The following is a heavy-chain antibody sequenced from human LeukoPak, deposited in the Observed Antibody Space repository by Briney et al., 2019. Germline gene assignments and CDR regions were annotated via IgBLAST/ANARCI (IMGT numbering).Heavy chain of an antibody. J-gene: IGHJ4*02. D-gene: IGHD6-19*01. CDR1: GGSFSGYY. Sequence: ASETLSLTCAVYGGSFSGYYWSWIRQPPGKGLEWIGEINHSGSTYYNPSLKSRVTISVDRSKNQFSLKLSSVTAADTAVYYCARRSGSGWHFDYWGQGTLVTVSS. CDR3: ARRSGSGWHFDY. CDR2: INHSGST. V-gene: IGHV4-34*01.